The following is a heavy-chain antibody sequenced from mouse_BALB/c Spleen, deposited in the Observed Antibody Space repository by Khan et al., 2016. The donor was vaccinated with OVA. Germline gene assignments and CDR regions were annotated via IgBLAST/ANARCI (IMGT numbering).Heavy chain of an antibody. D-gene: IGHD1-1*01. Sequence: EVQLQESGPGLVKPSRSLSLTCTVTGYSITSNYAWNWIRQFPGNKLEWMGYISYSGSTSYNPSLKSRISITRDTSKNQFFLQLSSVTTEDTATYYCARGNYYGYAMDYWGQGTSGTVSS. CDR3: ARGNYYGYAMDY. J-gene: IGHJ4*01. CDR1: GYSITSNYA. CDR2: ISYSGST. V-gene: IGHV3-2*02.